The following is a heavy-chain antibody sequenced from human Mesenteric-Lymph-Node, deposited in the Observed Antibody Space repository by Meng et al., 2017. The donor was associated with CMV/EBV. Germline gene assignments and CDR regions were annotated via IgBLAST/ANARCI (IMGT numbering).Heavy chain of an antibody. CDR1: GFTFSSFG. J-gene: IGHJ6*02. D-gene: IGHD3-22*01. CDR3: SCVSSGRCRPYGYAMDV. CDR2: ISSSSRYS. V-gene: IGHV3-21*01. Sequence: GESLKISCVTSGFTFSSFGMIWVRQAPGKGLEWVSFISSSSRYSEQADSVEGRVCISRDRVKGSTILYMHILRVKDAAMYVYSCVSSGRCRPYGYAMDVWGQGTTVTVSS.